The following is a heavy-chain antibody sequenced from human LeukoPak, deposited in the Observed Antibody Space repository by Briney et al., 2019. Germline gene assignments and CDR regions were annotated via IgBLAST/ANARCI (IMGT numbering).Heavy chain of an antibody. V-gene: IGHV3-7*01. D-gene: IGHD1-26*01. CDR1: GFTFSSYW. Sequence: PGGSLRLSCAASGFTFSSYWMSWVRHAPGKGLEWVANIKQDGSEKYYVDSVKGRFTISRDNAKNSLYLQMNSLGAEDTAVYYCASDLKSGSYSRYYYYMDVWGKGTTVTVSS. CDR3: ASDLKSGSYSRYYYYMDV. J-gene: IGHJ6*03. CDR2: IKQDGSEK.